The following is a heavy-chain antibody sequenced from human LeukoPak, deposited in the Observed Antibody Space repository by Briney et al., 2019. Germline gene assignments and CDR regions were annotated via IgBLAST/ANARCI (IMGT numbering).Heavy chain of an antibody. Sequence: QSGGSLRLSCAASGFMFSSYGMYWVRQAPGKGLEWVAVIWYDGSNKYYADSVKGRFTISRDNAKNTLYLQINSLRAEDTAVYYCAGTRVGDYWGQGTLVTVSS. V-gene: IGHV3-33*03. D-gene: IGHD1-1*01. CDR2: IWYDGSNK. J-gene: IGHJ4*02. CDR3: AGTRVGDY. CDR1: GFMFSSYG.